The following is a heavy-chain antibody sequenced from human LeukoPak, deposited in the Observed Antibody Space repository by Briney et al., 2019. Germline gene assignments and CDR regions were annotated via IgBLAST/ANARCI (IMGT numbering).Heavy chain of an antibody. CDR2: IYPGDSDT. Sequence: GESLKISCKASGYSFTSYWIGWVRQMPGQGLEWMGSIYPGDSDTRYSPSFQGQVTISADKSISTAYLQWSSLKASDTAMYYCARTPRVVPAAYFDYWGQGTLVTVSS. J-gene: IGHJ4*02. D-gene: IGHD2-2*01. CDR1: GYSFTSYW. V-gene: IGHV5-51*01. CDR3: ARTPRVVPAAYFDY.